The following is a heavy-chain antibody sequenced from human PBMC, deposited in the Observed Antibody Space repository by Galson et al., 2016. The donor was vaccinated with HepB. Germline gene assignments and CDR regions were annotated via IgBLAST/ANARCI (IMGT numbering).Heavy chain of an antibody. CDR2: IYYSGST. CDR1: GGSISTGFYY. D-gene: IGHD3-3*01. Sequence: SETLSLTCTVSGGSISTGFYYWGYIRQPPGKGLEWIGSIYYSGSTYYNPSLKGRVTISVDTSNNQFSLRLTSMTAADAAVYYCARSRQYYDFLSGYYPGSMGVGFDIWGQGTVVSVSS. V-gene: IGHV4-39*01. CDR3: ARSRQYYDFLSGYYPGSMGVGFDI. J-gene: IGHJ3*02.